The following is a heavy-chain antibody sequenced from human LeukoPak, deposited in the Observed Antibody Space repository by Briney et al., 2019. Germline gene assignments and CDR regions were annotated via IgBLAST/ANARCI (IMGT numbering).Heavy chain of an antibody. CDR2: IYLDGSRA. D-gene: IGHD2-2*01. CDR3: GRAGPVTKDHFMDV. J-gene: IGHJ6*03. V-gene: IGHV3-7*01. CDR1: GFTFTNYW. Sequence: PGGSLRLSCAVSGFTFTNYWMSWARQSPGKGLEWVANIYLDGSRAYYVDSVKGRFTISRDTAKNSLFLQMNSLSAEDTAVYYCGRAGPVTKDHFMDVWGKGTTVTVSS.